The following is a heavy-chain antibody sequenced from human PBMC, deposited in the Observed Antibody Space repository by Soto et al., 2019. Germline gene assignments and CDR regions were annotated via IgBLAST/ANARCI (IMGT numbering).Heavy chain of an antibody. V-gene: IGHV1-46*01. Sequence: ASVKVSCKASGYTSTSYYMHWVRQAPGQGLEWMGIINPSGGSTSYAQKFQGRVTMTRNTSTSTVYMELSSLRSEDTAVYYCARGLGPGIPDYWGQGTLVTVSS. CDR1: GYTSTSYY. J-gene: IGHJ4*02. CDR2: INPSGGST. CDR3: ARGLGPGIPDY.